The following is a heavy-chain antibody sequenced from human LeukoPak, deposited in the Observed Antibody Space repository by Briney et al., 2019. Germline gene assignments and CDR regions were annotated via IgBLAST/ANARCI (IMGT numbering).Heavy chain of an antibody. J-gene: IGHJ4*02. CDR2: INPNSGGT. D-gene: IGHD3-10*01. CDR1: GYTFTGYY. Sequence: ASVKVSCKASGYTFTGYYMHWVRQAPGQGLEWMGWINPNSGGTNYAQKFQGRVTMTRDTSISTAYMELSRLRSDDTAVYYCARAPSWGDYFDYWGQGTLVTVSS. CDR3: ARAPSWGDYFDY. V-gene: IGHV1-2*02.